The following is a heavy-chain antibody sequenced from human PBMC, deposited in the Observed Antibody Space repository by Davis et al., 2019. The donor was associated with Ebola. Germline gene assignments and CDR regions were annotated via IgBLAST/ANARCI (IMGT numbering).Heavy chain of an antibody. V-gene: IGHV3-43*02. Sequence: PGGSLRLSCAASGFTFDDYAMHWVCQAPGKGLEWVSLISGEGGSTYYADSVKGRFTISRDNSKYSLYLQMNSLRTEDTALYYCAKGHPTAMVSYYYYYGMDVWGQGTTVTVSS. D-gene: IGHD5-18*01. CDR3: AKGHPTAMVSYYYYYGMDV. CDR1: GFTFDDYA. J-gene: IGHJ6*02. CDR2: ISGEGGST.